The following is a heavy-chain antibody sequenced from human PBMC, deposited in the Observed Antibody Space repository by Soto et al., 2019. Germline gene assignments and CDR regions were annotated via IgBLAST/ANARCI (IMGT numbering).Heavy chain of an antibody. CDR2: IRANNGNT. Sequence: ASVKVSCKASGYTFTSDYMHWVRQAPGQGLEWMGWIRANNGNTNYAQKLQGRVTMTTDTSTSTAYMELRSLRSDDTAVYYCARDRSGGGKFDPWGQGTLVTVSS. V-gene: IGHV1-18*04. CDR1: GYTFTSDY. J-gene: IGHJ5*02. D-gene: IGHD2-8*02. CDR3: ARDRSGGGKFDP.